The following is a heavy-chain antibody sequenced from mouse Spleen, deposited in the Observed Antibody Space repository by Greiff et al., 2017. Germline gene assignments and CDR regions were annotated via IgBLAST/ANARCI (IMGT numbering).Heavy chain of an antibody. Sequence: EVMLVESGGDLVKPGGSLKLSCAASGFTFSSYGMSWVRQTPDKRLEWVATISSGGSYTYYPDSVKGRFTISRDNAKNTLYLQMSSLKSEDTAMYYCARHLRTGTDFDYWGQGTTLTVSS. CDR3: ARHLRTGTDFDY. J-gene: IGHJ2*01. CDR2: ISSGGSYT. D-gene: IGHD4-1*01. V-gene: IGHV5-6*01. CDR1: GFTFSSYG.